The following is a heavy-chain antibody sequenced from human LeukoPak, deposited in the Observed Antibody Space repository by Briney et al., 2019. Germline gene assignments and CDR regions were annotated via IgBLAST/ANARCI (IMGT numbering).Heavy chain of an antibody. Sequence: GASVKVSCKASGGTFSSYAISWVRQAPGQGLEWMGRIIPILGIANYAQKFQGRVTITADKSTSTAYMELSSLRSEDTAVYYCARARVVVTTEVWSANFDYWGQGTLVTVSS. V-gene: IGHV1-69*04. J-gene: IGHJ4*02. D-gene: IGHD3-22*01. CDR2: IIPILGIA. CDR1: GGTFSSYA. CDR3: ARARVVVTTEVWSANFDY.